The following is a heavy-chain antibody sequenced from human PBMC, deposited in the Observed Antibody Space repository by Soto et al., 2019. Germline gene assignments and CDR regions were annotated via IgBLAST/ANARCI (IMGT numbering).Heavy chain of an antibody. Sequence: EVQLVESGGGLVQPGESLRLSCAASGFTVSNNYMSWVRQAPGKGLEWVSFIYSGGNTYYADSVKGRFTISRDKSKNTLYLQRNNLRVEDTAVYYCTRRPGSWGQGTLVTVSS. CDR3: TRRPGS. J-gene: IGHJ5*02. D-gene: IGHD7-27*01. CDR1: GFTVSNNY. V-gene: IGHV3-66*01. CDR2: IYSGGNT.